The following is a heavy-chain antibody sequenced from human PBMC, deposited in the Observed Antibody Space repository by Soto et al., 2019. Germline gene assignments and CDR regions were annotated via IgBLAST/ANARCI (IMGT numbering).Heavy chain of an antibody. J-gene: IGHJ6*02. CDR1: GFTFSSYA. V-gene: IGHV3-30*04. D-gene: IGHD6-13*01. Sequence: QVRLDESGGGVVQPGRSLRLSCAASGFTFSSYAMHWVRQAPGEGLEWVAVISYDGTNSFYADAVKGRFTIARANSGKALYLQMNSLRAEDTAVYYCERESRIASPYYTCYYGLDVWGQGTTVTVSS. CDR2: ISYDGTNS. CDR3: ERESRIASPYYTCYYGLDV.